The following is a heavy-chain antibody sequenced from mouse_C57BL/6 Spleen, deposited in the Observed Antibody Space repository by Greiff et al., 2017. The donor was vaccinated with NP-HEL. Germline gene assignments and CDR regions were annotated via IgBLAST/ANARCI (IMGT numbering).Heavy chain of an antibody. V-gene: IGHV1-69*01. Sequence: QVQLKQPGAELVMPGASVKLSCKASGYTFTSYWMHWVKQRPGQGLEWIGEIDPSDSYTNYNQKFKGKSTLTVDKSSSTAYMQLSSLTSEDSAVYYCARWSWDVEGFAYWGQGTLVTVSA. D-gene: IGHD4-1*01. CDR2: IDPSDSYT. CDR1: GYTFTSYW. J-gene: IGHJ3*01. CDR3: ARWSWDVEGFAY.